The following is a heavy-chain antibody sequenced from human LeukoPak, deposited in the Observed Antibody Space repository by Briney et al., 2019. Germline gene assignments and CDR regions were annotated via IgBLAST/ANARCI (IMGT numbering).Heavy chain of an antibody. D-gene: IGHD6-13*01. CDR2: IKQDGSAK. V-gene: IGHV3-7*03. Sequence: GGSLRLSCEASGLTFSNYWMTWVRQAPGKGLEWVANIKQDGSAKYYVDSVKGRFTISRDNGKNSLYLQMNSLRVEDTAVYYCVRAIAAAECYWGQGTLVTVSS. CDR3: VRAIAAAECY. CDR1: GLTFSNYW. J-gene: IGHJ4*02.